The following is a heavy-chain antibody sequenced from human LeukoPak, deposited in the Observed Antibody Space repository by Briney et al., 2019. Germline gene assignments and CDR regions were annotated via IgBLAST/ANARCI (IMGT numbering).Heavy chain of an antibody. D-gene: IGHD6-13*01. J-gene: IGHJ6*02. Sequence: QPGRSLRLSCAASGFTFSSYAMHWVRQAPGKGLEWVAVISYDGSNKYYADSVKGRFTISSDNSKNTLYLQMNSLRAEDTAVYYCARARQDWQQLVLDIYYGMDVWGQGTTVTVSS. CDR2: ISYDGSNK. V-gene: IGHV3-30-3*01. CDR3: ARARQDWQQLVLDIYYGMDV. CDR1: GFTFSSYA.